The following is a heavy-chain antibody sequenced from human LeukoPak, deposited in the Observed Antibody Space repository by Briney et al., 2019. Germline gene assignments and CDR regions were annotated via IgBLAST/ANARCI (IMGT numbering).Heavy chain of an antibody. D-gene: IGHD3-22*01. CDR3: AREGEPDSSQCYYDSSGSLLGGYFDY. CDR1: GGSISSGGYY. V-gene: IGHV4-31*03. CDR2: IYYSGIT. J-gene: IGHJ4*02. Sequence: SQTLSLTCTVSGGSISSGGYYWSWIRQHPGKGLEWIGYIYYSGITYYNPSLKSRVTISVDTSKNQFSLKLSSVTAADTAVYYCAREGEPDSSQCYYDSSGSLLGGYFDYWGQGTLVTVSS.